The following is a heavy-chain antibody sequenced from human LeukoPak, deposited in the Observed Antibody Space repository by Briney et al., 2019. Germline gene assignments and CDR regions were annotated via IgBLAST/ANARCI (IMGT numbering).Heavy chain of an antibody. J-gene: IGHJ4*02. Sequence: GGSLRLSCAGSGFIFRNYAMSWVRQAPGMGLEWVSAISGSGVGTNYADSVEGRFTISRDNSKNTLYLQMNSLRAEDTDVYYCAINGRDDHDKYFFDFWGQGTQVTVSS. CDR2: ISGSGVGT. CDR1: GFIFRNYA. V-gene: IGHV3-23*01. CDR3: AINGRDDHDKYFFDF. D-gene: IGHD1-20*01.